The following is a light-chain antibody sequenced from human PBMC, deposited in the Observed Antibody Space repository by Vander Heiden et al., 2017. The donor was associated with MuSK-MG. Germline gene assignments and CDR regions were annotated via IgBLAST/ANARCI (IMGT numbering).Light chain of an antibody. V-gene: IGLV3-1*01. CDR3: QAWDSSTVV. Sequence: SYELTQPPSVSVSPGQTASITCSGDKLGDKYACWYQQKPGQSPVLVIYQDSKRPSGIPERFSGSNSGNTATLTISGTQAMDEAYYYCQAWDSSTVVFGTGTKLTVL. CDR2: QDS. J-gene: IGLJ1*01. CDR1: KLGDKY.